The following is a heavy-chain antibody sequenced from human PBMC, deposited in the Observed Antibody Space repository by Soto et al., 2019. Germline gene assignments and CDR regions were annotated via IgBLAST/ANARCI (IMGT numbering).Heavy chain of an antibody. CDR2: ISDDGSNK. V-gene: IGHV3-30*03. D-gene: IGHD1-26*01. CDR3: ARGVAEWELPDAFDI. J-gene: IGHJ3*02. CDR1: GFTFSSYG. Sequence: QVQLVESGGGVVQPGRSLRLSCAASGFTFSSYGMHWVRQAPGKGLEWVAVISDDGSNKYYADSVKGRFTISRDNSKNTLYLQMNSLRAEDTAVYYCARGVAEWELPDAFDIWGQGTMVTVSS.